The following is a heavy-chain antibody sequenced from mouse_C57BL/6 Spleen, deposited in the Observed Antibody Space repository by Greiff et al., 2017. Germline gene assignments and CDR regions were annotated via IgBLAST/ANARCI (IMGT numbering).Heavy chain of an antibody. CDR3: ARGDYYDYDGCAY. J-gene: IGHJ3*01. CDR1: GYTFTSYW. Sequence: QVQLQQSGAELAKPGASVKLSCKASGYTFTSYWMHWVKQRPGQGLEWIGYINPSSGYTKSNQKFKDKATLTADKSSSTAYMQLSSLTYEDSAVYYGARGDYYDYDGCAYWGQGTLGTVSA. D-gene: IGHD2-4*01. CDR2: INPSSGYT. V-gene: IGHV1-7*01.